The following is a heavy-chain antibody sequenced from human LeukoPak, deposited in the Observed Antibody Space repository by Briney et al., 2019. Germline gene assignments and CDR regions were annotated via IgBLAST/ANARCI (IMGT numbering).Heavy chain of an antibody. Sequence: GGSLRLSCAASGFTFDDYAMYWVRQAPGKGLEWVSGISWNSGSIGYADSVKGRFTISRDNAKNSLYLQTNSLRAEDTALYFCAKARYSSGYHDAFDIWGQGTMVTVS. J-gene: IGHJ3*02. D-gene: IGHD6-19*01. V-gene: IGHV3-9*01. CDR1: GFTFDDYA. CDR2: ISWNSGSI. CDR3: AKARYSSGYHDAFDI.